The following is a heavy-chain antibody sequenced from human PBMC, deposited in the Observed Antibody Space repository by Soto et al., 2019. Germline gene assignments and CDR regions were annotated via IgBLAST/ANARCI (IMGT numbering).Heavy chain of an antibody. CDR2: IYPSGST. V-gene: IGHV4-31*03. J-gene: IGHJ3*02. CDR1: GGSISSADYY. CDR3: ARDAVVTPTRAGFDI. Sequence: SETLSLTCSVSGGSISSADYYWSWIRQHPGKGLEWIGYIYPSGSTYYNPSLKSRITISVDTSENQFSLKLSSVTAADTAVYYCARDAVVTPTRAGFDIWGHGTMVTVSS. D-gene: IGHD2-21*02.